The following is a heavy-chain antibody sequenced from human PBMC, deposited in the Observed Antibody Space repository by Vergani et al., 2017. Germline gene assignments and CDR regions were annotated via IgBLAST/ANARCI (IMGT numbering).Heavy chain of an antibody. CDR1: GGSFSGYY. J-gene: IGHJ6*02. Sequence: VQLQQWGAGLLKPSETLSLTCAVYGGSFSGYYWSWIRQPPGKGLEWIGEINHSGSTNYNPSLKSRVTISVDTSKNQFSLKLSSVTAADTAVYYCARGRRGVVVVAANGMDVWGQGTTVTVSS. D-gene: IGHD2-15*01. CDR2: INHSGST. CDR3: ARGRRGVVVVAANGMDV. V-gene: IGHV4-34*01.